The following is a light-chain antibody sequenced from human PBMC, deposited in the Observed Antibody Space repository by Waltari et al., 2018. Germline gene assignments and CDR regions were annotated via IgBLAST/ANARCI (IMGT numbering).Light chain of an antibody. CDR3: QESFTSPRT. V-gene: IGKV1-39*01. J-gene: IGKJ1*01. CDR1: QTIFMF. CDR2: GAS. Sequence: DIQMTQSPSSLSASLGDRVTITCRASQTIFMFLNWYQQRPGKAPNLLIYGASNLLSGVPSRFSGRGSGTDFTLTISSLQPEDVATYYCQESFTSPRTFGPGTKVEI.